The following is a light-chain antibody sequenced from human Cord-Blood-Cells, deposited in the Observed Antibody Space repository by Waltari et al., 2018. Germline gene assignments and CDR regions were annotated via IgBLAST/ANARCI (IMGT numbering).Light chain of an antibody. CDR2: GAS. V-gene: IGKV3-20*01. Sequence: EIVLTQSPGTLSLSPGERATLSCRASQSVSSSYLAWYQQKPGQAPRLLSDGASSRATGIPDRFSGSGSGTDFTLTSSRLEPEDCAVYYCQQYGSSPITFGQGTRLEIK. CDR1: QSVSSSY. J-gene: IGKJ5*01. CDR3: QQYGSSPIT.